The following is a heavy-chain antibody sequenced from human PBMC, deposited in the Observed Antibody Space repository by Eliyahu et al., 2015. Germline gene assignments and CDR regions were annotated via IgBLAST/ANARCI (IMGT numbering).Heavy chain of an antibody. CDR3: VRGGTSH. CDR1: GFSSFNFW. D-gene: IGHD6-25*01. V-gene: IGHV3-7*01. Sequence: QLVESGGGLVQPGGSLILSXAASGFSSFNFWMSWVRQAPGKGLEWVANIKEDGSEKYYVDSVKGRFTITRDNAKNXLYLQMNSLRVEDTAVYYCVRGGTSHWGQGALVTVSP. CDR2: IKEDGSEK. J-gene: IGHJ4*02.